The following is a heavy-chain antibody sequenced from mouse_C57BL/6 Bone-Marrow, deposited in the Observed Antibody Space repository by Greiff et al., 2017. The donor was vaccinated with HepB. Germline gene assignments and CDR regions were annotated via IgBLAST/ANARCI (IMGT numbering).Heavy chain of an antibody. J-gene: IGHJ2*01. Sequence: QVQLQQPGAELVRPGSSVKLSCKASGYTFTSYWMDWVKQRPGQGLEWIGNIYPSDSETHYNQKFKDKATLTVDKSSSTAYMQLSSLTSEDSAVYYGARRKKRYPFDYWGRGTALTVSA. V-gene: IGHV1-61*01. CDR3: ARRKKRYPFDY. CDR1: GYTFTSYW. CDR2: IYPSDSET. D-gene: IGHD1-1*01.